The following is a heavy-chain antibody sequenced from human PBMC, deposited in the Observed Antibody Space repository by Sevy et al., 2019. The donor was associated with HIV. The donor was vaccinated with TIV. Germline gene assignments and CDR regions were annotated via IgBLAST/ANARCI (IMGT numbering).Heavy chain of an antibody. CDR2: IYFTGNT. D-gene: IGHD1-1*01. CDR1: GGSISSYF. Sequence: WETLSLTCSVSGGSISSYFWTWVQQSPGKGLEWIGNIYFTGNTDYSPSLKSRVTLSLDTSKSQFSLTLKSVTAADTAIYFCARDSTTRPRVLDYWGQGTLVTVSS. V-gene: IGHV4-59*01. CDR3: ARDSTTRPRVLDY. J-gene: IGHJ4*02.